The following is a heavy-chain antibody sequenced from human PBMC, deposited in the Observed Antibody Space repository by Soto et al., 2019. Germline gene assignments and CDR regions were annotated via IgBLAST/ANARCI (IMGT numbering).Heavy chain of an antibody. D-gene: IGHD3-22*01. Sequence: QLQLQESASGLVKPSETLSLTCAVSGGSISSGAYSWSWIRQPPGKGLEWVGYIYHSGSTYYNPSVKSRVTISVDRSKNRSSLNVNSLTAADTAVYYCARANRPITMTYLNGFDPWCQGTLVTVSS. CDR2: IYHSGST. J-gene: IGHJ5*02. CDR1: GGSISSGAYS. CDR3: ARANRPITMTYLNGFDP. V-gene: IGHV4-30-2*01.